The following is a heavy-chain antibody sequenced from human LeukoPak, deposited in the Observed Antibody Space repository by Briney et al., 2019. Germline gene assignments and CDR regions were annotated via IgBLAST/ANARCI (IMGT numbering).Heavy chain of an antibody. D-gene: IGHD3-10*01. CDR1: GFTFSSYW. Sequence: GGSLRLSCAASGFTFSSYWMSWVRQAPGKGLEWVANIKQDGSEKYYVDSVKGRFTISRDNAKQALSLQMNSLRAEDTAVYYCATGSQIREADYWGQGTLVTVS. CDR2: IKQDGSEK. V-gene: IGHV3-7*03. J-gene: IGHJ4*02. CDR3: ATGSQIREADY.